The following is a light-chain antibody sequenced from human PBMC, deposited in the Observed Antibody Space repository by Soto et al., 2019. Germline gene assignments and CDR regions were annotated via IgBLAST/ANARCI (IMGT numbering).Light chain of an antibody. J-gene: IGKJ1*01. Sequence: DIQMTQSPSSLSASVGDRVTITFRASQSISSYLNWYQQKPGKAPKLLIYAASSLQSGVPSRFSGSGSGTDFTLTISRLEPEDFAVYYCQQYGHSRTFGQGTKVDI. CDR2: AAS. CDR1: QSISSY. CDR3: QQYGHSRT. V-gene: IGKV1-39*01.